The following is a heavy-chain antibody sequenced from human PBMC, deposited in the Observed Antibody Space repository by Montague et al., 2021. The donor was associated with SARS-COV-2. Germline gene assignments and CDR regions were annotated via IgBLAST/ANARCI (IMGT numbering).Heavy chain of an antibody. CDR2: IYYSGST. J-gene: IGHJ6*02. Sequence: SETLSLTCTVSGGSISSSSYYWGWIRQPPGKGLEWIGYIYYSGSTYYNPSLKSRVTIFVETSKDQFSLKLSSVTAADTAVYYCARQPTRGITIFGVVTDYGRDVWGQGTTVTVSS. D-gene: IGHD3-3*01. CDR3: ARQPTRGITIFGVVTDYGRDV. V-gene: IGHV4-39*01. CDR1: GGSISSSSYY.